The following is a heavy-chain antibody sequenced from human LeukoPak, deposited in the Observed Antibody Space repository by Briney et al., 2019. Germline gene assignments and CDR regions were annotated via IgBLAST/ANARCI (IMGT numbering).Heavy chain of an antibody. J-gene: IGHJ5*02. D-gene: IGHD3-10*01. CDR1: GGSISSYY. CDR2: IYYSGST. V-gene: IGHV4-59*01. Sequence: PSETLSLTCTVSGGSISSYYWSWIRQPPGKGLGWIGYIYYSGSTNYNPSLKSRVTISVDTSKNQFSLKLSSVTAADTAVYYCARDNYGSGSLLLDNWFDPWGQGTLVTVSS. CDR3: ARDNYGSGSLLLDNWFDP.